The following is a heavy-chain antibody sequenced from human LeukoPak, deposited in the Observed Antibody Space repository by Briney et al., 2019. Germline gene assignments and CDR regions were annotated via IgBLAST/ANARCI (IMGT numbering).Heavy chain of an antibody. D-gene: IGHD6-19*01. CDR1: GYTFTGHY. Sequence: ASVKVSCKASGYTFTGHYMHWVRQAPGQGLEWMGWINPNSGGTNYAQKFQGRVTMTRDTSIRTAYMEVSRLRSDDTAVYYCARAGTNSIDYWGQGTLVTVSS. J-gene: IGHJ4*02. V-gene: IGHV1-2*02. CDR3: ARAGTNSIDY. CDR2: INPNSGGT.